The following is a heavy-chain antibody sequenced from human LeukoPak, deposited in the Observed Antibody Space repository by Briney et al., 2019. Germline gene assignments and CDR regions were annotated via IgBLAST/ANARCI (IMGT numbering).Heavy chain of an antibody. Sequence: SETLPLTCTVSGGSTSSYYWSWIRQPAGKGLEWIGRIYTSGSTNYNPSLKSRVTMSVDTSKNQFSLKLSSVTAADTAVYYCCGYSLYWGQGTLVTVSS. V-gene: IGHV4-4*07. CDR2: IYTSGST. D-gene: IGHD5-18*01. CDR1: GGSTSSYY. CDR3: CGYSLY. J-gene: IGHJ4*02.